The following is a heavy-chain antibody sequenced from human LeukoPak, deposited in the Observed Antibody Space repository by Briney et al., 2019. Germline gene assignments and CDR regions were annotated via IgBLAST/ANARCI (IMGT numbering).Heavy chain of an antibody. CDR2: ISGSGGST. V-gene: IGHV3-23*01. D-gene: IGHD6-13*01. J-gene: IGHJ6*03. CDR3: AKVSAADYYYYYMDV. CDR1: GFTFSSYA. Sequence: GGSLRLSCDASGFTFSSYAMSWVRQAPGKGLEWVSAISGSGGSTYYADSVKGRFTISRDNSKNTLYLQMNSLRAEDTAVYYCAKVSAADYYYYYMDVWGKGTTVTVSS.